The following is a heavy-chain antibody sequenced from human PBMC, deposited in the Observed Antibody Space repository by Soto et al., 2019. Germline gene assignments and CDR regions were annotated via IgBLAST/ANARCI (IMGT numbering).Heavy chain of an antibody. CDR2: MSHSGGT. D-gene: IGHD1-1*01. CDR3: ARVERGTATTVVDAFDI. CDR1: GGFVSSGSYY. V-gene: IGHV4-34*01. J-gene: IGHJ3*02. Sequence: QVQLQQWGAGLLKPSETLSLTCAVYGGFVSSGSYYWSWIRQPPGKGLEWIGEMSHSGGTHFNPSLKCRVTISVDTSNNQFSLKMSSVTAADTALYYCARVERGTATTVVDAFDIWGPGTMVPVSS.